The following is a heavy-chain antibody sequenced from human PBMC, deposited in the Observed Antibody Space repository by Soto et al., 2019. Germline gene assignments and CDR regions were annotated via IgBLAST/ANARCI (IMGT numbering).Heavy chain of an antibody. CDR1: GYTFTSYA. CDR2: INAGNGNT. J-gene: IGHJ6*02. D-gene: IGHD3-3*01. CDR3: ARDYDFCSGYYPTRVYYYGMHV. V-gene: IGHV1-3*01. Sequence: EASVKVSCKAAGYTFTSYAMHRVRQAPGQRLEWMGWINAGNGNTKYSQKFQGRVTITRDTSASTAYMELSSLRSEDTAVYYCARDYDFCSGYYPTRVYYYGMHVCGQGTTVTVS.